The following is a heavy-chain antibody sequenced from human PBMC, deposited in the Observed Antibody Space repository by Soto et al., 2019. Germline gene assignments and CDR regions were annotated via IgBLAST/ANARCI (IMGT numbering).Heavy chain of an antibody. J-gene: IGHJ6*02. CDR1: GYTFTGYY. Sequence: ASVKVSCKASGYTFTGYYMHWVRQAPGQGLEWMGWINPNSGGTNYAQKFQGWVTMTRDTSISTAYMELSRLRSDDTAVYYCARATDEEITMFLGSMDYYYYDVLSVRARGSKVPVSS. V-gene: IGHV1-2*04. CDR2: INPNSGGT. D-gene: IGHD3-10*02. CDR3: ARATDEEITMFLGSMDYYYYDVLSV.